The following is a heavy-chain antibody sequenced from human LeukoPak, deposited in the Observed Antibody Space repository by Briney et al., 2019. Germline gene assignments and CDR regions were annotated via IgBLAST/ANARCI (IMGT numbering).Heavy chain of an antibody. D-gene: IGHD4-11*01. V-gene: IGHV3-53*01. CDR1: Y. CDR2: IYSGGST. CDR3: ARNSNYYMDV. Sequence: YXXWVXQAXXXGLEWVSVIYSGGSTYYADSVKGRFTISRDNSKNTLYLQMNSLRAEDTAVYYCARNSNYYMDVWGKGTTVTVSS. J-gene: IGHJ6*03.